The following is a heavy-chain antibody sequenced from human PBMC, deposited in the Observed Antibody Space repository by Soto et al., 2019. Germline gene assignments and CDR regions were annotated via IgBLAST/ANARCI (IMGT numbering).Heavy chain of an antibody. V-gene: IGHV1-18*01. CDR1: GYTFTSYG. CDR3: ARDLSTMDV. J-gene: IGHJ6*02. CDR2: IRAYNGNT. Sequence: QVQLVQSGAEVKKPGASGTVSCKASGYTFTSYGISWGRQAPGQGLEWMGWIRAYNGNTNYAQTRQGRVTLTTATSTRTAYMELRSLRSDDTAVYYCARDLSTMDVWCQGTTVTVSS.